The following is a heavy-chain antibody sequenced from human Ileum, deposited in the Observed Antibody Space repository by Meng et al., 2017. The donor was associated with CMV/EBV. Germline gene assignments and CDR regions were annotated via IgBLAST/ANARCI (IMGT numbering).Heavy chain of an antibody. CDR1: VGPISISSYY. CDR2: IYYSGST. CDR3: ARGSKRTLRGNYCSSTSCYPYGMDV. J-gene: IGHJ6*02. Sequence: ETLSLTCTVSVGPISISSYYWGWIRQPPGKGLEWIGSIYYSGSTYYNPSLKSRVTISVDTSKTQFSLKLSSVTAADTAVYYCARGSKRTLRGNYCSSTSCYPYGMDVWGQGTTVTVSS. D-gene: IGHD2-2*01. V-gene: IGHV4-39*07.